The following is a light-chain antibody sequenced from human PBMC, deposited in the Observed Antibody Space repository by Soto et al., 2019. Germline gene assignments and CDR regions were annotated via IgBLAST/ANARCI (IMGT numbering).Light chain of an antibody. CDR1: SSDVGGYKY. Sequence: QSALTQSASVSGSPGQSITISCTGTSSDVGGYKYVSWYQQHPGKAPKLMIYEVSNRPSGVSNRFSGCKSGDTASLTISGLQAEDEADYYCSSYTSSGTVVFGGGTKVTVL. CDR3: SSYTSSGTVV. V-gene: IGLV2-14*01. J-gene: IGLJ2*01. CDR2: EVS.